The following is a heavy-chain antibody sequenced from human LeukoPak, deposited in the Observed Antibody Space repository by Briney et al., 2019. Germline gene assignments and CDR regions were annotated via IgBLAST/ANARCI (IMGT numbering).Heavy chain of an antibody. Sequence: GGPLRLSCAVSGIPFSSYWMGWVRQAPGKGLEWVAIINPDGSVINHADSVKGRFSISRDNARNSLFLQMNSLRAEDTAVYYCTSGWSAAFDNWGQGTLVSVSS. D-gene: IGHD6-19*01. J-gene: IGHJ4*02. CDR2: INPDGSVI. V-gene: IGHV3-7*01. CDR3: TSGWSAAFDN. CDR1: GIPFSSYW.